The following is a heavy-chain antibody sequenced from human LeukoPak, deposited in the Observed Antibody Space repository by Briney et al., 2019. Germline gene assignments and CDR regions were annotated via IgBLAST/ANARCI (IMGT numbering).Heavy chain of an antibody. V-gene: IGHV4-4*09. CDR3: ARRNVVVVPPYYYYYMDV. CDR2: IYTSGST. D-gene: IGHD2-2*01. J-gene: IGHJ6*03. Sequence: SKTLSLTCTVSGGSISSYYWSWIRQPPGKGLEWIGYIYTSGSTNYNPSLKSRVTISVDTSKNQFSLKLSSVTAADTAVYYCARRNVVVVPPYYYYYMDVWGKGTTVTVSS. CDR1: GGSISSYY.